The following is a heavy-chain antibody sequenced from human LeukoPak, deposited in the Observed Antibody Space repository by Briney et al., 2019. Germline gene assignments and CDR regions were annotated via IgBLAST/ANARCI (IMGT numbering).Heavy chain of an antibody. J-gene: IGHJ4*02. Sequence: GGSLRLSCAASGFTFSSYAMSWVRQAPGKGLEWVSAISGSGGSTYYADSVKGRFTISRDNSKNTLYLQMNSLRAEDTAVYYCAKDRFRRGYSGYDYYPSAFDYWGQGTLVTVSS. V-gene: IGHV3-23*01. CDR1: GFTFSSYA. CDR2: ISGSGGST. D-gene: IGHD5-12*01. CDR3: AKDRFRRGYSGYDYYPSAFDY.